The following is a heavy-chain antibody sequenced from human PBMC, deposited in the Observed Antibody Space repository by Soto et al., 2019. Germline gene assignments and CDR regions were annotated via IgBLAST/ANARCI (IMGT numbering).Heavy chain of an antibody. CDR3: AAYSHQGY. CDR1: GFTVSNNY. J-gene: IGHJ4*02. V-gene: IGHV3-66*01. Sequence: EEQLVESGGDLVQPGGSLRLSCAASGFTVSNNYMSWVRQAPGKGLEWVSLIYSGGSTYYADSVKGRFTISKDSSKNTLSLQMTSLRAEDTAMYYCAAYSHQGYWGQGTLVTVSS. CDR2: IYSGGST. D-gene: IGHD3-16*01.